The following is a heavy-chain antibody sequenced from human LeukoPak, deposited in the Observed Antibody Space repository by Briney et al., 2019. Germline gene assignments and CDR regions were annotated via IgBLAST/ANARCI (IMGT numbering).Heavy chain of an antibody. CDR2: INHSGST. J-gene: IGHJ4*02. D-gene: IGHD3-3*01. V-gene: IGHV4-34*01. Sequence: SETLSLTCAVSGGSFSGYYWSWIRQPPGKGLEWIGEINHSGSTNYNPSLKSRVTISVDTSKNQYSLKLSSVTAADTAVYYCARGPSVAILGMDRLGAHSWGQGTLVTVSS. CDR3: ARGPSVAILGMDRLGAHS. CDR1: GGSFSGYY.